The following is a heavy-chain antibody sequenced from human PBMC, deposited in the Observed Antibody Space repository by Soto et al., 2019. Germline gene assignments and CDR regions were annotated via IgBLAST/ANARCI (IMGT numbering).Heavy chain of an antibody. CDR2: ISYDGSNK. CDR1: GFTFSSYG. V-gene: IGHV3-30*18. CDR3: AKHGSVYFDY. Sequence: GGSLRLSCAASGFTFSSYGMHWVRQAPGKGLEWVAVISYDGSNKYYADSVKGRFTISRDNSKNTLYLQMNSLRAEDTAVYYCAKHGSVYFDYWGQGTLVTVSS. D-gene: IGHD3-10*01. J-gene: IGHJ4*02.